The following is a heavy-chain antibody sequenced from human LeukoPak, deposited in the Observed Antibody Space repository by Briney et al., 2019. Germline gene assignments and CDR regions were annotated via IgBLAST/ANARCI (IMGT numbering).Heavy chain of an antibody. CDR3: ARKPTGGASDI. Sequence: ASVKVSCKASGFTFTSFLIIWVRQAPGQGLEWMGWISANNGNTVYVQKFQGRVTMTTDTSSSTAYMDLTSLISDDTAVYYCARKPTGGASDIWGQGTMVTVSS. J-gene: IGHJ3*02. V-gene: IGHV1-18*01. CDR1: GFTFTSFL. D-gene: IGHD1-14*01. CDR2: ISANNGNT.